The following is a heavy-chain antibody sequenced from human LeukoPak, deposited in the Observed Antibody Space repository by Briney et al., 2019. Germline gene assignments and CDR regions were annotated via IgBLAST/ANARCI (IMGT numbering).Heavy chain of an antibody. D-gene: IGHD5-12*01. CDR2: IYSGGST. V-gene: IGHV3-53*01. J-gene: IGHJ4*02. CDR1: GFTVSSNY. CDR3: ARDLGIVATEWDYFDY. Sequence: PGGPLRLSCAASGFTVSSNYMSWVRQAPGKGLEWVSVIYSGGSTYYADSVKGRFTISRDNSKNTLYLQMNSLRAEDTAVYYCARDLGIVATEWDYFDYWGQGTLVTVSS.